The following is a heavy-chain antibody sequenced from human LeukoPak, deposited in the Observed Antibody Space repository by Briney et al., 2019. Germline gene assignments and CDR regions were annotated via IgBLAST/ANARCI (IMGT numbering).Heavy chain of an antibody. D-gene: IGHD6-13*01. V-gene: IGHV3-72*01. J-gene: IGHJ4*02. CDR3: VRVVTTGSGWYHFDN. CDR2: SPTTNHNSTTT. Sequence: TGQSLRLSWAGGALSITDQHRDWVRQAAGRGLEWVGRSPTTNHNSTTTQYAASVRGRLTISRYDSQNSLSLQLNSLKTEAPAVYYCVRVVTTGSGWYHFDNWGLGTLVTVSS. CDR1: ALSITDQH.